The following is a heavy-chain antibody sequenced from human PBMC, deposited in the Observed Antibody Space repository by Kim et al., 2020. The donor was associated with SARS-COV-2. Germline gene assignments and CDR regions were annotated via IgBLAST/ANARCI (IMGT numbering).Heavy chain of an antibody. J-gene: IGHJ4*02. V-gene: IGHV1-69*01. D-gene: IGHD6-19*01. Sequence: TQKSQGRVTITADESTSTADMELSSLRSEDTAVYYCARPLAVAGYYFDYWGQGTLVTVSS. CDR3: ARPLAVAGYYFDY.